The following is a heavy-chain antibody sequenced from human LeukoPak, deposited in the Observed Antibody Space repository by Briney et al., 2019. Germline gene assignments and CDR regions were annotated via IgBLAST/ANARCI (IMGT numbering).Heavy chain of an antibody. CDR1: GFTFSIYG. Sequence: PGGSLRLSCAASGFTFSIYGMHWVRQAPSKGLEWVAIIWNDGSNKYYADSVKGRFTISRDNSKNTLYLQMNSLRAEDTAVYYCASARPVYTYYYDSSGYPYYWGQGTLVTVSS. CDR3: ASARPVYTYYYDSSGYPYY. J-gene: IGHJ4*02. CDR2: IWNDGSNK. V-gene: IGHV3-33*01. D-gene: IGHD3-22*01.